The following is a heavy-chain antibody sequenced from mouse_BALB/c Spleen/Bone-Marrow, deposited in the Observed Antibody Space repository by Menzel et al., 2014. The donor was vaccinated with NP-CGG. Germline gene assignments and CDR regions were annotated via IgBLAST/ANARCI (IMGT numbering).Heavy chain of an antibody. CDR1: GFDFSRYW. CDR2: INPDSSTI. Sequence: EVHLVESGGGLVQPGGSLKLSCAASGFDFSRYWMSWVRQAPGKGLEWIGEINPDSSTINYTPSLKDKFIISRDNAKNTLYLQMSKVRSEDTALYYCVRPLYYYGSSHFDYWGQGTTLTVSS. V-gene: IGHV4-1*02. CDR3: VRPLYYYGSSHFDY. D-gene: IGHD1-1*01. J-gene: IGHJ2*01.